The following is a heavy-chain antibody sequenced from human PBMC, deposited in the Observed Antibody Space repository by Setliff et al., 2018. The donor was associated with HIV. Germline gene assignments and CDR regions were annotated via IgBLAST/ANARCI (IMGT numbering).Heavy chain of an antibody. CDR2: ILPFLGVG. V-gene: IGHV1-69*10. Sequence: SVKVSCKTSGGTFRTSVISWVRQAPGQGLEWVGGILPFLGVGDFAQKFQGRVTITADESTSTAYMELSSLRSDDTAVYYCGASQDSYSYLGYYYSGVNVWGQGTTVTVSS. J-gene: IGHJ6*02. CDR1: GGTFRTSV. D-gene: IGHD3-16*01. CDR3: GASQDSYSYLGYYYSGVNV.